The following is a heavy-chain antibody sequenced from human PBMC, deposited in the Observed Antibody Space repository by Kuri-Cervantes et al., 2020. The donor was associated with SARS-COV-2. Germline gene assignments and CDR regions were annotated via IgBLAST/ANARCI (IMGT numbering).Heavy chain of an antibody. V-gene: IGHV4-61*01. D-gene: IGHD3-10*01. J-gene: IGHJ4*02. CDR2: IYYSGST. CDR3: ARLFSYTSASFDY. CDR1: GDSVTNSHYS. Sequence: SETLSLTCTVSGDSVTNSHYSWSWIRQPPGKGLEWIGYIYYSGSTNYNPSLQNRVSILIDASKNQFSLRLTSVTAADTAVYYCARLFSYTSASFDYWGPGTLVTVSS.